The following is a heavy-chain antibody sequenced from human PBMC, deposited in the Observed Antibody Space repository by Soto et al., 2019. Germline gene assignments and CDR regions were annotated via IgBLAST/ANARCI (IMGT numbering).Heavy chain of an antibody. D-gene: IGHD1-26*01. CDR3: ASGGAGSGPFTWELPDH. CDR1: GNTFTYRY. J-gene: IGHJ4*02. Sequence: AASVKVSCKALGNTFTYRYLHWVRQAPGQALEWMGWITPFSGDVHYAQKFQERVTITRDRSINTAYMRMSSLRSEDTAMYFCASGGAGSGPFTWELPDHWGQGTLVTVSS. V-gene: IGHV1-45*02. CDR2: ITPFSGDV.